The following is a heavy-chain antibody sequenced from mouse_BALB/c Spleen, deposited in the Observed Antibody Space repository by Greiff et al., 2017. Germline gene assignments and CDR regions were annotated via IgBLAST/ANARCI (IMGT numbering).Heavy chain of an antibody. Sequence: EVHLVESGGGLVQPGGSRKLSCAASGFTFSSFGMHWVRQAPEKGLEWVAYISSGSSTIYYADTVKGRFTISRDNPKNTLFLQMTSLRSEDTAMYYCAREHYGSSPFAYWGQGTLVTVSA. J-gene: IGHJ3*01. D-gene: IGHD1-1*01. CDR1: GFTFSSFG. V-gene: IGHV5-17*02. CDR3: AREHYGSSPFAY. CDR2: ISSGSSTI.